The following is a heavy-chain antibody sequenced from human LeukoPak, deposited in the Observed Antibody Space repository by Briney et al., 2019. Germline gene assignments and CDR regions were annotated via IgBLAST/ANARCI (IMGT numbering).Heavy chain of an antibody. CDR2: IKQDGNEK. J-gene: IGHJ3*02. Sequence: PGGSLRLSCAASGFTFSDYWMSWVRQAPGKGLEWVANIKQDGNEKYYVDSVKGRFTISRDNAKNSLYLQMNSLRAEDTAAYYCARWQPGAFDIWGQGTMVTVSS. CDR3: ARWQPGAFDI. D-gene: IGHD6-13*01. CDR1: GFTFSDYW. V-gene: IGHV3-7*01.